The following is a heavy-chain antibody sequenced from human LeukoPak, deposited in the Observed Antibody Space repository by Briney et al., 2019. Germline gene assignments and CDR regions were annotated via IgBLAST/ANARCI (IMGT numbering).Heavy chain of an antibody. J-gene: IGHJ4*02. D-gene: IGHD5-18*01. CDR2: IIPIFGTA. V-gene: IGHV1-69*13. Sequence: SVKVSCKASGYTFTSYAISWVRQAPGQGPEWMGGIIPIFGTANYAQKFQGRVTITADESTSTAYMELSSLRSEDTAIYYCASTTAYGYIGIDYWGQGTLVTVSS. CDR1: GYTFTSYA. CDR3: ASTTAYGYIGIDY.